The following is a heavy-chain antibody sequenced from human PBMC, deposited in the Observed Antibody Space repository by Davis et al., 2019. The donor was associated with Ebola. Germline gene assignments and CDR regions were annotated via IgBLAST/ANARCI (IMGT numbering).Heavy chain of an antibody. CDR3: ARDYDSSGYYDY. Sequence: PGGSLRLSCAASGFTFSDYGMHWVRQAPGKGLEWVAVIWYDGSNKYYADSVKGRFTISRDDSKNTPYLQMNSLRAEDTALYYCARDYDSSGYYDYWGQGTLVTVSS. CDR1: GFTFSDYG. V-gene: IGHV3-33*01. D-gene: IGHD3-22*01. J-gene: IGHJ4*02. CDR2: IWYDGSNK.